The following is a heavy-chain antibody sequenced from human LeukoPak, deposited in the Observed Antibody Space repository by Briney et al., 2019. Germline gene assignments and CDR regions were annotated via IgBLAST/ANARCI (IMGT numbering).Heavy chain of an antibody. CDR2: ISSSSSYI. V-gene: IGHV3-21*01. D-gene: IGHD3-22*01. CDR1: GFTFSSYS. CDR3: ARVGFYYDSSGYYYLMGHYYGMDV. Sequence: GGSLRLSCAASGFTFSSYSMTWVRQAPGKGLEWVSSISSSSSYIYYADSVKGRFTISRDNAKNSLYLQMNSLRAEDTAVYYCARVGFYYDSSGYYYLMGHYYGMDVWGQGTTVTVSS. J-gene: IGHJ6*02.